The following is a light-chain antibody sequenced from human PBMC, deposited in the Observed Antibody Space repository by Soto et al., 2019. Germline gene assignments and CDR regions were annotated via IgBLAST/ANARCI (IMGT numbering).Light chain of an antibody. CDR3: QQYGSSPRT. J-gene: IGKJ1*01. CDR2: GAS. V-gene: IGKV3-20*01. Sequence: EIVLTQSPGTLSLSPGERATLSCRASQSVSRNYLAWYQQKPGQAPRLLIFGASSRATGIIDRFSGSGSGTDFTLTISRLEPEDFAVYYCQQYGSSPRTFGQGTKVEIK. CDR1: QSVSRNY.